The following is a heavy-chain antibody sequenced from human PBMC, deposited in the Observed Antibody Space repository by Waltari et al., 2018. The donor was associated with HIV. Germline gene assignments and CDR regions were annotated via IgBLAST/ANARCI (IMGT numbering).Heavy chain of an antibody. D-gene: IGHD3-3*01. V-gene: IGHV3-7*01. CDR2: KNRDATKK. CDR1: TFWLSRYW. J-gene: IGHJ6*01. Sequence: EALLVESGGGVVRPGGSPRLSCEGSTFWLSRYWMVWVRQASGKGRGWVANKNRDATKKKCADSLNGRFSVSIDNGKYSVLLEMNSRRGQDTAVLVCARGDQWVLFMDSYYGLEVGGRGTTVIVSS. CDR3: ARGDQWVLFMDSYYGLEV.